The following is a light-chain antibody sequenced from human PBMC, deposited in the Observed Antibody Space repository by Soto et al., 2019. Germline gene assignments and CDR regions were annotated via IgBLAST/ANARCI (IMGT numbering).Light chain of an antibody. CDR3: QQYGSSLWT. Sequence: EIVLTQSPGTLSLSPGERATLSCRASQSVSSSYLAWYQQKPGQAPRLLIYGASSRATGIPDRFSGSGSGTVFTFTISRLEPEDFAVYYCQQYGSSLWTFGQGTKVDIK. V-gene: IGKV3-20*01. J-gene: IGKJ1*01. CDR2: GAS. CDR1: QSVSSSY.